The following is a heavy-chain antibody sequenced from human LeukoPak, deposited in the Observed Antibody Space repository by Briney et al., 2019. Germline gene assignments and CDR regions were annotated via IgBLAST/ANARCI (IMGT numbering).Heavy chain of an antibody. V-gene: IGHV4-30-4*07. Sequence: SETLSLTCAVSGGSISSGGYSWSWIRQPPGKGLEWIGYIYYSGSTYYNPSLKSRVTISVDTSKNQFSLNLSSVTAADTAVYYCARDIWECGFGSGSCGAFDIWGQGTMVTVSS. J-gene: IGHJ3*02. CDR1: GGSISSGGYS. CDR2: IYYSGST. CDR3: ARDIWECGFGSGSCGAFDI. D-gene: IGHD3-10*01.